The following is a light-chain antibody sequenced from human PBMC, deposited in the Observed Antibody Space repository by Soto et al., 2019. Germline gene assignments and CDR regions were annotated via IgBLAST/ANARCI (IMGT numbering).Light chain of an antibody. Sequence: DFQMTQSPSSLSASVGDRVTITCRASQSISSYLNWYQQKPGKAPKLLISAASSLQSGVPSRFSGSGSGTDCTLTISSLQPEDFATYYFQQSYSTPYTFGQGTKLEIK. V-gene: IGKV1-39*01. J-gene: IGKJ2*01. CDR3: QQSYSTPYT. CDR2: AAS. CDR1: QSISSY.